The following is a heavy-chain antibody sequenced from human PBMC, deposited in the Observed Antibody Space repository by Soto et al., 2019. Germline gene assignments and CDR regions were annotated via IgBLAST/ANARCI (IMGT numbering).Heavy chain of an antibody. J-gene: IGHJ4*02. V-gene: IGHV2-5*02. D-gene: IGHD3-9*01. CDR3: AHIFDFDWVWAFEY. CDR1: GFSLDTSGVG. CDR2: IYWDDDK. Sequence: QITLKESGPPLVKPTQTLTLTCTFSGFSLDTSGVGVGWIRQPPGKTLEWLALIYWDDDKRYSPSLNSRLTITKDTSKNQVVLRMTNVDPVDTATYYCAHIFDFDWVWAFEYWGKGALVTVSS.